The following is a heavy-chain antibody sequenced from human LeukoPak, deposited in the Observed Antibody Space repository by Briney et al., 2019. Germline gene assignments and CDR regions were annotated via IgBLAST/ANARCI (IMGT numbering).Heavy chain of an antibody. CDR1: GFTFRIYW. V-gene: IGHV3-7*01. J-gene: IGHJ4*02. Sequence: PGGSLRLSCAASGFTFRIYWRSWVRQAPGKGLEWVASIKSDGSEKYYVDSVKGRFTISRDNAKNSLYLQMNSLRAEDTAVYYFPSAYFVVAGAQGTLVTVSA. CDR2: IKSDGSEK. D-gene: IGHD2/OR15-2a*01. CDR3: PSAYFVVA.